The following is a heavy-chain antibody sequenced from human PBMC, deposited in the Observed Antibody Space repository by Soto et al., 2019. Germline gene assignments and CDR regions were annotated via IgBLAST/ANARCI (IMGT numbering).Heavy chain of an antibody. J-gene: IGHJ6*02. D-gene: IGHD6-19*01. CDR3: ARAIALADPTYGMDV. Sequence: QVQLVQSGAEVKKPGSSVKVSCKASGVPFSSYAISWVRHAPGQGLEWMGGIIPIFGTANYAQKFQGRVTITADESTSTAYRELSSLRSEDTAVYYCARAIALADPTYGMDVWGQGTTVTVSS. CDR2: IIPIFGTA. CDR1: GVPFSSYA. V-gene: IGHV1-69*12.